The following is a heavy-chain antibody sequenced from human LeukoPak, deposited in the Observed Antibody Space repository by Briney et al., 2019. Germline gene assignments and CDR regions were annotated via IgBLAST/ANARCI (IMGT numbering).Heavy chain of an antibody. D-gene: IGHD3-22*01. J-gene: IGHJ4*02. Sequence: GGSLRLSCAASGFTFSSYGMHWVRQAPGKGLEWVAVISYDGSNKYYADSVKGRFTISRDNSKNTLYLQMNSLRAEDTAVYYCAKNFPPDYYDSSGYLFDYWGQGTLDTVSS. V-gene: IGHV3-30*18. CDR3: AKNFPPDYYDSSGYLFDY. CDR2: ISYDGSNK. CDR1: GFTFSSYG.